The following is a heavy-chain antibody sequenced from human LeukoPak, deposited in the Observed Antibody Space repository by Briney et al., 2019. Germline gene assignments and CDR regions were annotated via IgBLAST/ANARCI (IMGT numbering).Heavy chain of an antibody. J-gene: IGHJ4*02. CDR2: IKVDGSEK. Sequence: QSEGSLRLSCTAPGFTFGTYWMTWVRQAPGRGLEWVANIKVDGSEKYYVDSVKGRFTISRDNAKNSLYLQMNCLRAEDTAVYYCARMLVYNSGGEAFDCWGQGTLVTVSS. V-gene: IGHV3-7*01. CDR1: GFTFGTYW. D-gene: IGHD3-10*01. CDR3: ARMLVYNSGGEAFDC.